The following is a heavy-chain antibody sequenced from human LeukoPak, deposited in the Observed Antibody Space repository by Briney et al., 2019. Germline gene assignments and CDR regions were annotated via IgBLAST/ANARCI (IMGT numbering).Heavy chain of an antibody. Sequence: SETLSLTCTVSGGSISSGGFYWSWIRQLPGTGLEWIEYIFYSGTTYYNPSLKSRLTISVDTSKNQFSLSLSSVTAADTAAYFCAREIARDGYRNFDYWGQGTLVTVSS. CDR1: GGSISSGGFY. CDR2: IFYSGTT. J-gene: IGHJ4*02. CDR3: AREIARDGYRNFDY. D-gene: IGHD5-24*01. V-gene: IGHV4-31*03.